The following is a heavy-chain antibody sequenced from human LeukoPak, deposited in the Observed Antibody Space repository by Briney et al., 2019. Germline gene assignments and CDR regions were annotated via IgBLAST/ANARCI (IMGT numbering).Heavy chain of an antibody. CDR3: ARGPMDIPMAPYYYYGMDV. V-gene: IGHV3-23*01. CDR2: ISGSGGSI. D-gene: IGHD5-18*01. CDR1: GFTFNNYA. J-gene: IGHJ6*02. Sequence: GGSLRLSCAASGFTFNNYAMDWVRQAPGKGLEWVSRISGSGGSILYADSVEGRFTISRDNAKNSVYLQMNSLRAEDTAVYYCARGPMDIPMAPYYYYGMDVWGQGTTVTVSS.